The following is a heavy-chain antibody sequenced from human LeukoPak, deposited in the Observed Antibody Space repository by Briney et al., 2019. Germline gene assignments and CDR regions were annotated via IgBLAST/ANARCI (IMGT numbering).Heavy chain of an antibody. Sequence: GGSLRLSCAASGFTFSSYEMNWVRQAPGKGLEWVSYISSSGSTIYYADSVKGRFTISRDNAKNSLYLQMNSLGAEDTAVYYCARGERGLGIGLSNWFDPWGQGTLVTVSS. J-gene: IGHJ5*02. CDR2: ISSSGSTI. V-gene: IGHV3-48*03. CDR3: ARGERGLGIGLSNWFDP. CDR1: GFTFSSYE. D-gene: IGHD7-27*01.